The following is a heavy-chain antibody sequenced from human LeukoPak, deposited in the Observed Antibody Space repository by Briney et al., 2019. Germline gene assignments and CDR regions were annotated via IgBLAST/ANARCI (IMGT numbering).Heavy chain of an antibody. CDR2: ISSSSSYI. CDR3: ARDTHPPYYFDY. J-gene: IGHJ4*02. CDR1: GFTFSSYS. Sequence: GGSLRLSCAASGFTFSSYSMNWVRQAPGKGLEWVSSISSSSSYIYYADSVKGRFTISRDNAKNSLYLQMNSLRAEDTAVYYCARDTHPPYYFDYRGQGTLVTVSS. V-gene: IGHV3-21*01.